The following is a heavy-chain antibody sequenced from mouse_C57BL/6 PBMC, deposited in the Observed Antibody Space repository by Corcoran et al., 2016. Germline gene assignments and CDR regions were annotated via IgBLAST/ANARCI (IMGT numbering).Heavy chain of an antibody. J-gene: IGHJ2*01. CDR3: ARSGVLLRSRFDY. CDR2: IYPGSGNT. CDR1: GYTFTDYY. D-gene: IGHD1-1*01. V-gene: IGHV1-76*01. Sequence: QVQLKQSGAELVRPGASVKLSCKASGYTFTDYYLHWVKQRPGQGLEWIARIYPGSGNTYYNEKFKGQATLTAEKSSSTDYMQLSSLTSEDSAVYFCARSGVLLRSRFDYWGQGTTLTVSS.